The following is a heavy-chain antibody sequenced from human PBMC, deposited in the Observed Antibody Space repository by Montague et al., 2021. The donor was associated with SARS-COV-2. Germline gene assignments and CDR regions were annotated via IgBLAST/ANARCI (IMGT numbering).Heavy chain of an antibody. D-gene: IGHD6-13*01. V-gene: IGHV6-1*01. CDR3: ARSRFISSSCVIDY. Sequence: CAISGDSVFRYNGAWNWIRQSPSRGLEWLGRTYYGSQWYTDYAVSVRSRITINPHTSKNQFSLHLNSVTPEDTAVYCCARSRFISSSCVIDYWGQGTLVTVSS. CDR2: TYYGSQWYT. CDR1: GDSVFRYNGA. J-gene: IGHJ4*02.